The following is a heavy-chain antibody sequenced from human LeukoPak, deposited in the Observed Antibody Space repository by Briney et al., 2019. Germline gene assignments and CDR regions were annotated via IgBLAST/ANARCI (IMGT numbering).Heavy chain of an antibody. CDR1: GFTFSSYS. CDR2: ISSSSSYI. J-gene: IGHJ1*01. Sequence: GGSLRLSCAASGFTFSSYSMNWVRQAPGKGLEWVSSISSSSSYIYYADSVKGRFTISRDNAKNSLYLQMNSLRAEDTAVYYCAGGFDSSGYPPGCFQHWGQGTLVTVSS. V-gene: IGHV3-21*01. D-gene: IGHD3-22*01. CDR3: AGGFDSSGYPPGCFQH.